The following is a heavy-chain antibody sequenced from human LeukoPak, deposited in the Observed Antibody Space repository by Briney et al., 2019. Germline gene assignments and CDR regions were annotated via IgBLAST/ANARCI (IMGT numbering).Heavy chain of an antibody. D-gene: IGHD4-17*01. CDR3: AREGVSTETTYSDF. Sequence: SETLSLTCTVSGDSISSTSFYWGWIRQPPGKGLEWIASIYYSGSTHYQPSLKSRLTISVDTSKNQFSLKLRSVTAADTAVYYCAREGVSTETTYSDFWGQGTPVTVSS. CDR1: GDSISSTSFY. V-gene: IGHV4-39*02. J-gene: IGHJ4*02. CDR2: IYYSGST.